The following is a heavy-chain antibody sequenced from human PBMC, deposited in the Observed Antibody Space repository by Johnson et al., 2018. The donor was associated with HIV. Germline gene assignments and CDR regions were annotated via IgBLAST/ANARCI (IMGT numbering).Heavy chain of an antibody. J-gene: IGHJ3*02. CDR1: GFTFSNFA. CDR3: ARQLGSDAFDI. Sequence: QVQLVESGGGVVKPGRSLRLSCAASGFTFSNFAMHWVRQAPGKGLEWVVVISYDGSNKYFADSVKGRFTISRDNSKNSLYLQMNSLRAEDTAVYYCARQLGSDAFDIWGQGTIVTVCS. D-gene: IGHD7-27*01. CDR2: ISYDGSNK. V-gene: IGHV3-30*04.